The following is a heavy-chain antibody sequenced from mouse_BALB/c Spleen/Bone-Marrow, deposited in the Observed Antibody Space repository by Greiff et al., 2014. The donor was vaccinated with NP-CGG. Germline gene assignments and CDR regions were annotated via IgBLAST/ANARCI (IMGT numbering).Heavy chain of an antibody. Sequence: EVKLVESGGGLVQPGGSLKLSCATSGFTFSGYYMYWVRQTPEKRLEWVAYISNGGGSTYYPDTVKGRFTISRDNAKNTLYLQMSRLKSEDTAMYYCARQGGTEYYAMDYWGQGTSVTVSS. CDR1: GFTFSGYY. J-gene: IGHJ4*01. D-gene: IGHD3-3*01. CDR3: ARQGGTEYYAMDY. CDR2: ISNGGGST. V-gene: IGHV5-12*02.